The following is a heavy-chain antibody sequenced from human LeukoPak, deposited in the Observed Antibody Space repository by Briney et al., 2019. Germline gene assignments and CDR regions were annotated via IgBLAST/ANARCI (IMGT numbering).Heavy chain of an antibody. D-gene: IGHD3-3*01. CDR3: ASLFLRIDY. V-gene: IGHV3-74*01. Sequence: PGGSLRLSCAASRFTFSTYWMHWVRQAPGKGLVWVSRINSDGSSTGYADSVKGRFTISRDNAKNTLYLQMNSLRAEDTAVYYCASLFLRIDYWGQGTLVTVSS. CDR1: RFTFSTYW. J-gene: IGHJ4*02. CDR2: INSDGSST.